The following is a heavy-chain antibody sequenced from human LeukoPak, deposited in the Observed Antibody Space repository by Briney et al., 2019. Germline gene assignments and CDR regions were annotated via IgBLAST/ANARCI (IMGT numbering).Heavy chain of an antibody. V-gene: IGHV1-69*01. CDR2: IFPIFGTA. CDR1: GGTFSSYA. D-gene: IGHD5-18*01. J-gene: IGHJ4*02. CDR3: ARVGYSYGYAYFDY. Sequence: SVKVSCKASGGTFSSYAISWVRQAPGQGLEWMGGIFPIFGTANYAQKFQGRVTITADESTSTAYMELSSLRSEDTAVYYCARVGYSYGYAYFDYWGQGTLVTVSS.